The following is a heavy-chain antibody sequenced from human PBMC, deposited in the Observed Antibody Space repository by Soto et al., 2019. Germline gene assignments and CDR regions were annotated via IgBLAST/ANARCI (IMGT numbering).Heavy chain of an antibody. J-gene: IGHJ6*02. D-gene: IGHD2-2*02. CDR2: ISGSDDNT. CDR1: GLTSDNYA. Sequence: SGGSLRLSCAASGLTSDNYAMNWVRQAPGKGLEWVSAISGSDDNTFYADSVKGRFTISRDNSKNTLYLQMNSLRADDTAIYYCARRALMLKIAGTGYYNMDVWGRGTTVTVSS. V-gene: IGHV3-23*01. CDR3: ARRALMLKIAGTGYYNMDV.